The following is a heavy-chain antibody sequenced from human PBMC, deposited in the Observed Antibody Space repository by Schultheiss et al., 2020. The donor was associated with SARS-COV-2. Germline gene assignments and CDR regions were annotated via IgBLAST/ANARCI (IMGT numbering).Heavy chain of an antibody. Sequence: SETLSLTCAVYSGSFSGYYWSWIRQSPGKGLEWIGEINHSGSTNYNPSLKSRVTISVDTSKNQFSLKLSSVTAADTAVYYCARIMTTVTTLYYYYYGLDVWGRGTTVTVSS. CDR3: ARIMTTVTTLYYYYYGLDV. J-gene: IGHJ6*02. CDR1: SGSFSGYY. V-gene: IGHV4-34*01. CDR2: INHSGST. D-gene: IGHD4-11*01.